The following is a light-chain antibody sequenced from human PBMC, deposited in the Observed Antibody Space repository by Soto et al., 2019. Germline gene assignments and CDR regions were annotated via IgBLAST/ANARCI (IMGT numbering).Light chain of an antibody. CDR1: QSVSSD. V-gene: IGKV3-15*01. Sequence: EIGMTQSPATLSVSPGERATLSCRASQSVSSDLAWYQQKPGHAPRLLIYGASTRATGIPARFSGSGSGTEFTLTISSLQSEDFAVYYCLQYNDGPPWTFGPGTKVDIK. CDR2: GAS. J-gene: IGKJ1*01. CDR3: LQYNDGPPWT.